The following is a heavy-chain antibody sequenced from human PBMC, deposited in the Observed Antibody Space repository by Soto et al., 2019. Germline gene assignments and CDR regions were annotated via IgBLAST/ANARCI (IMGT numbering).Heavy chain of an antibody. J-gene: IGHJ4*02. CDR2: MNANSGNT. D-gene: IGHD1-1*01. Sequence: QVQLVQSGAEVKKPGASVKVSCKASGYTFTSYDINWVRQATGQGLEWMGWMNANSGNTGYAQKFQGRVTMTRNTSISTAYMELSSLRSEDTAVYYCAIGEGYNWNDRFDYWGQGTLVTVSS. CDR3: AIGEGYNWNDRFDY. V-gene: IGHV1-8*01. CDR1: GYTFTSYD.